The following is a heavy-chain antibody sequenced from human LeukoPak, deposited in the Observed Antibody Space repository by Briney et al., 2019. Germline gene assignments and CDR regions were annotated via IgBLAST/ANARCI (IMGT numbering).Heavy chain of an antibody. CDR3: AKGDSSGYYYSVYYWYFDL. CDR2: ISWNSGSI. D-gene: IGHD3-22*01. J-gene: IGHJ2*01. Sequence: PGGSLRLSCAASGFTFDDYAMHWVRQAPGKGLEWVSGISWNSGSIGYADSVKGRFTISRDNAKNSLYLQMNSLRAEDTALYYCAKGDSSGYYYSVYYWYFDLWGRGTLVTVSS. CDR1: GFTFDDYA. V-gene: IGHV3-9*01.